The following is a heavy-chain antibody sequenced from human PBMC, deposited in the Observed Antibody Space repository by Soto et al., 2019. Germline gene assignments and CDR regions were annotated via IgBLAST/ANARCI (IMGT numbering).Heavy chain of an antibody. CDR2: ISGSGGST. V-gene: IGHV3-23*01. CDR1: GFTLSSYA. CDR3: AKEPLGYCSSTSCSSEDY. J-gene: IGHJ4*02. Sequence: EVQLLESGGGLVQPGGSLRLSCAASGFTLSSYAMSWVRQAPGKGLEWVSAISGSGGSTYYADSVKGRFTISRDNSKNTLYLQMNSLRAEDTAVYYCAKEPLGYCSSTSCSSEDYWGQGTLVTVSS. D-gene: IGHD2-2*01.